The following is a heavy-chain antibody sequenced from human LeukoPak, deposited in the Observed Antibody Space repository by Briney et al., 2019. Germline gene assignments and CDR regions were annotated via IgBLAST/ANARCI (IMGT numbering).Heavy chain of an antibody. CDR3: VKSIVGSRGKWFDP. CDR1: GFTVTSNY. Sequence: GGSLRLSCAASGFTVTSNYMSCVRQAPGKGLEWVSVIYTAGSTYYADSVKGRFTISRDNSKNTLYLQMNSLRAEDTAVYYCVKSIVGSRGKWFDPWGQGTLVTVSS. D-gene: IGHD3-10*01. CDR2: IYTAGST. V-gene: IGHV3-66*01. J-gene: IGHJ5*02.